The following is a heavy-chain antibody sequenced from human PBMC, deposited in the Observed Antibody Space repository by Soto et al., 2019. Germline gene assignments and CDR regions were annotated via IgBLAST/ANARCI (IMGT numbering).Heavy chain of an antibody. V-gene: IGHV4-34*01. Sequence: QVQLQQWGAGLLKPSETLSLTCAVYGRSFSGYYWSWIRQSPGKGLEWTGEINHSGSTNYNPSLKSRVSILIDAPKNQFSLKMSSVTAADTAVYYCVRSPYMDVWGKGTTVIVSS. CDR2: INHSGST. J-gene: IGHJ6*03. CDR1: GRSFSGYY. CDR3: VRSPYMDV.